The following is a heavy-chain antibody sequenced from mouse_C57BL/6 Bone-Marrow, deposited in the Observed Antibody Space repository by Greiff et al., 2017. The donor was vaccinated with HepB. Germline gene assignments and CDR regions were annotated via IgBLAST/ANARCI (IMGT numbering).Heavy chain of an antibody. D-gene: IGHD2-4*01. V-gene: IGHV1-64*01. CDR1: GYTFTSYW. J-gene: IGHJ2*01. CDR2: IHPNSGST. Sequence: QVQLQQPGAELVKPGASVKLSCKASGYTFTSYWMHWVKQRPGQGLEWIGMIHPNSGSTNYNEKFKSKATLTEDKSSSTAYMQLSSLTSEDSAVYYCTRRGIYEYALYCWGQGTTLTVSS. CDR3: TRRGIYEYALYC.